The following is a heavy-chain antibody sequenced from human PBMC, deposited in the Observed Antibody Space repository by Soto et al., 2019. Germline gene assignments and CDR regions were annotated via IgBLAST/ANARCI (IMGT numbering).Heavy chain of an antibody. CDR2: IWYDGSNK. D-gene: IGHD6-19*01. CDR3: ARDIKVAGTTSAEYFQH. Sequence: QVQLVESGGGVVQPGRSLRLSCAASGFTFSSYGMHWVRQAPCKGLEWVAVIWYDGSNKYYADSVKGRFTISRDNSKNTLYLQMNSLRAEDTAVYYCARDIKVAGTTSAEYFQHWGQGTLVTVSS. CDR1: GFTFSSYG. J-gene: IGHJ1*01. V-gene: IGHV3-33*01.